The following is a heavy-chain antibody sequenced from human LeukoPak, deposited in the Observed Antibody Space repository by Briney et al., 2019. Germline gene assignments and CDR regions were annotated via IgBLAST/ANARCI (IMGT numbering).Heavy chain of an antibody. D-gene: IGHD3-3*01. V-gene: IGHV1-69*13. CDR2: IIPIFGTA. Sequence: SVKVSCKASGGTFGSYAISWVRQAPGQGLEWMGGIIPIFGTANYAQKFQGRVTITADESTSTAYMELSSLRSEDTAVYYCARIGDFWSGYHDFDYWGQGTLVTVSS. CDR3: ARIGDFWSGYHDFDY. J-gene: IGHJ4*02. CDR1: GGTFGSYA.